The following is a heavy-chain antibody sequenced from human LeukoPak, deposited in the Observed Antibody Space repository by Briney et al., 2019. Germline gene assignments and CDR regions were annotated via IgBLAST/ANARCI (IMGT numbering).Heavy chain of an antibody. CDR3: AGGDLVTVAWDY. Sequence: PGGALTLSCAASGFTFDDYGMSWVRQAPGKGLEWVSGINWNGGSTGYADSVKGRFTISRDNAKNSLYLQRNSLRAEDTAVYYCAGGDLVTVAWDYWGQGTLVTVSS. J-gene: IGHJ4*02. V-gene: IGHV3-20*04. CDR2: INWNGGST. CDR1: GFTFDDYG. D-gene: IGHD4-23*01.